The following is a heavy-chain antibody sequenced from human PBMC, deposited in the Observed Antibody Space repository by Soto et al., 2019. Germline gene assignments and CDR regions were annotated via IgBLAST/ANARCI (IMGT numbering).Heavy chain of an antibody. J-gene: IGHJ6*02. Sequence: ESGGGVVQPGRSLRLSCAASGFTFSSYAMHWVRQAPGKGLEWVAVISYDGSNKYYADSVKGRFTISRDNSENTLYLQMNSLRAEDTAVYYCARDQVVVVPTYGMDVWGQGTTVTVSS. CDR2: ISYDGSNK. CDR1: GFTFSSYA. D-gene: IGHD2-2*01. CDR3: ARDQVVVVPTYGMDV. V-gene: IGHV3-30-3*01.